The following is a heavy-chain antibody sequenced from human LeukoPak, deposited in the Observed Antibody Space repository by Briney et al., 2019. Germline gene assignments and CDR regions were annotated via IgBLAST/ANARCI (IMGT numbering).Heavy chain of an antibody. Sequence: ASVKVSCKASGYTFTSYGISWVRQAPGKGLEWMGGFDPEDGETIYAQKFQGRVTMTKDTSTDTAYMELSSLRSEDTAVYYCATSDYDILTGYYVVWGQGTLVTVSS. CDR2: FDPEDGET. V-gene: IGHV1-24*01. CDR3: ATSDYDILTGYYVV. CDR1: GYTFTSYG. D-gene: IGHD3-9*01. J-gene: IGHJ4*02.